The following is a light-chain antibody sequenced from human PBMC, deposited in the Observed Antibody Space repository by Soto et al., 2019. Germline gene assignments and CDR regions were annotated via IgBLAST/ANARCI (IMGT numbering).Light chain of an antibody. V-gene: IGLV2-14*03. CDR1: ARDIGGYQF. Sequence: QSVLTQPASVSGSPGQSITISCTGTARDIGGYQFVSWYQQHPDKAPKLIIVDVTKRPSGISSRFSASKSGTTASLTISGLLPEDEAQYYGSSYSSSETPVVFGGGTKLTVL. CDR2: DVT. J-gene: IGLJ2*01. CDR3: SSYSSSETPVV.